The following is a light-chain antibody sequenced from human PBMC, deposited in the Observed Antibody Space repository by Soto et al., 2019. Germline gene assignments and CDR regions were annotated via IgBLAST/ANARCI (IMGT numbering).Light chain of an antibody. V-gene: IGLV2-23*02. CDR1: SSDVGSYDL. CDR3: CSYAGSSAFPLG. J-gene: IGLJ1*01. Sequence: QSVLTQPASVSGSPEQSITISCTGTSSDVGSYDLVSWYQQYPGKAPKLMIYEVSERPSGVSNRFSGSKSGNTASLTISGLLAEDEADYYCCSYAGSSAFPLGFGKGTKVTV. CDR2: EVS.